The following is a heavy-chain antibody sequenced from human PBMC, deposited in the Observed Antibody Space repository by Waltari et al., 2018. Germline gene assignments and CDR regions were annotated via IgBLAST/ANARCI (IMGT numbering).Heavy chain of an antibody. V-gene: IGHV4-59*08. CDR1: GDSISSHY. CDR2: INYNGDT. D-gene: IGHD1-7*01. Sequence: QVQLQESGPGLVKPSETLSLTCTVSGDSISSHYWSWIRQPPGKGLEWMGYINYNGDTRYNPSLKSRLTISIDTSKSQVSLKLSSVTAADTAVYYCARQILARNYRFDPWGQGTLVTVSS. J-gene: IGHJ5*02. CDR3: ARQILARNYRFDP.